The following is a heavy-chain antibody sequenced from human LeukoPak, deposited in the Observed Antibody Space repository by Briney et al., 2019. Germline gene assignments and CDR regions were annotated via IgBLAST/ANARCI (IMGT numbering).Heavy chain of an antibody. CDR1: GFTFSNYA. J-gene: IGHJ4*02. V-gene: IGHV3-23*01. D-gene: IGHD1-26*01. CDR2: ISGSGDST. CDR3: AKGLEGATSHSTHVAKRLYYFDY. Sequence: TGGSLRLSCAASGFTFSNYAMTWVRLAPGKGLEWVSGISGSGDSTYYADSVKGRFTISRDNFKNTLYLQMNSLRAEDTAVYYCAKGLEGATSHSTHVAKRLYYFDYWGQGTLVTVSS.